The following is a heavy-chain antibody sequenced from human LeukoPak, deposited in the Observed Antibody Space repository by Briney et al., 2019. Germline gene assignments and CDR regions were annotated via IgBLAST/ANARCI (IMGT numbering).Heavy chain of an antibody. CDR1: GFTFSSYA. D-gene: IGHD4-17*01. CDR3: AKDPTTVTRGYFDD. Sequence: GGSLRLSCAASGFTFSSYAMSWVRQAPGKGLEWVSAISDGGGTSYSADSVTGRFTISRDNSKNTLYLQMNSLRAEDTAVYYCAKDPTTVTRGYFDDWGQGTLVTVSS. J-gene: IGHJ4*02. CDR2: ISDGGGTS. V-gene: IGHV3-23*01.